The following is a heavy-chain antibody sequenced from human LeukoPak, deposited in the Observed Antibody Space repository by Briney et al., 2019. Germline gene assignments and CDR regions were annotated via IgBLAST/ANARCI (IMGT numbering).Heavy chain of an antibody. CDR3: ARVVVVVSSTARGWFDA. Sequence: SGGSLRLSCAASGFSFNKYAMTWVRQAPGKGLEWISTITGSGGSTDYADSVEGRFTISRDNSKDTLYLQMSSLRVEDTAVYYCARVVVVVSSTARGWFDAWGQGTLVTVSS. CDR2: ITGSGGST. CDR1: GFSFNKYA. V-gene: IGHV3-23*01. D-gene: IGHD2-21*01. J-gene: IGHJ5*02.